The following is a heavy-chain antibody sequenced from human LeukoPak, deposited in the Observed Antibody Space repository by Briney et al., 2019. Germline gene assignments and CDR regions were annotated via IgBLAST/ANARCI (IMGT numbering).Heavy chain of an antibody. D-gene: IGHD2-2*01. V-gene: IGHV4-30-4*08. J-gene: IGHJ5*02. Sequence: SETLSLTCTVSGGSISSGDYYWSWLRQPPGKGLEWIGYIYYSGSTYYNPSLKSRVTISVDTSKNQFSLKLSSVTAADTAVYYCARERGRYCSSTSCRDPNWFDPWGQGTLVTVSS. CDR1: GGSISSGDYY. CDR2: IYYSGST. CDR3: ARERGRYCSSTSCRDPNWFDP.